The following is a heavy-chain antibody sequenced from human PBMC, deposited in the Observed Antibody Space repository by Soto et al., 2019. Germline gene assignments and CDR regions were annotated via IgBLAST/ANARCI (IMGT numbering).Heavy chain of an antibody. CDR1: GGSISSYY. Sequence: PSETLSLTCTVSGGSISSYYWSWIRQPPGKGLEWIGYIYYSGSTNYNPSLKSRVTISVDTSKNQFSLKLSSVTAADTVVYYCARAVAGTRGEFDYWGQRTLVTVSS. J-gene: IGHJ4*02. CDR3: ARAVAGTRGEFDY. D-gene: IGHD6-19*01. CDR2: IYYSGST. V-gene: IGHV4-59*01.